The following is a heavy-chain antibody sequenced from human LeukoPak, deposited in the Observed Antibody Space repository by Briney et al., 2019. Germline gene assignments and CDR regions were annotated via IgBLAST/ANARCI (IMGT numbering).Heavy chain of an antibody. CDR1: GFTFSSYW. V-gene: IGHV3-74*01. CDR3: ARVTVSSSEVIFDY. Sequence: PGGSLRLSCVASGFTFSSYWMHWVRQAPEKGLVWVSRINSDGRTITYADSVKGRFTISRDNAKNTLYLKMNSLRAEDTAVYYCARVTVSSSEVIFDYWGQGSLVTVSS. CDR2: INSDGRTI. J-gene: IGHJ4*02. D-gene: IGHD1-20*01.